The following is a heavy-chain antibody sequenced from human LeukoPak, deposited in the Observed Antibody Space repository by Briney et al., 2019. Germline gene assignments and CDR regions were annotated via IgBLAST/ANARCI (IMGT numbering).Heavy chain of an antibody. V-gene: IGHV1-46*01. CDR1: GYTFTNYY. D-gene: IGHD3-10*01. CDR3: ARGEPYGSGSYYKGTEYFQH. CDR2: INPSGGST. J-gene: IGHJ1*01. Sequence: ASVKVSCKASGYTFTNYYIHWVRQAPGQGLEWMGIINPSGGSTSYAQKFQGRVTMTRDMSTSTVYMELSSLRSEDTAVYYCARGEPYGSGSYYKGTEYFQHWGQGTLVTVSS.